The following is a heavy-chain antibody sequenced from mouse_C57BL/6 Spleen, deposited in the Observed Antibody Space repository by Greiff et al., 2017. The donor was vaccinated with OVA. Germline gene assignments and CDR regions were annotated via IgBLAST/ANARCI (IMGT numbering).Heavy chain of an antibody. J-gene: IGHJ4*01. D-gene: IGHD1-1*01. V-gene: IGHV1-4*01. Sequence: VQLQQSGAELARPGASVKMSCKASGYTFTSYTMHWVKQRPGQGLEWIGYINPSSGYTKYNQKFKDKATLTADKSSSTAYMHLSSLTSEDSAVYYCARSLVVNYAMDYWGQGTSVTVSS. CDR2: INPSSGYT. CDR1: GYTFTSYT. CDR3: ARSLVVNYAMDY.